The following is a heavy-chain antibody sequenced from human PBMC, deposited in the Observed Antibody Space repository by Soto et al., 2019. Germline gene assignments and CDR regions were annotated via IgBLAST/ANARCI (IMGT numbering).Heavy chain of an antibody. CDR3: ARGTTVNDYYYMDV. Sequence: QLQLQESGPGLVKPSETLSLTCTVSGGSISSSSYYWGWIRQPPGKGLEWIGSIYYSGSTYYNPSLKSRVTISVDTSKNQFSLKLSSVTAADTAVYYCARGTTVNDYYYMDVWGKGTTVTVSS. D-gene: IGHD4-17*01. V-gene: IGHV4-39*01. J-gene: IGHJ6*03. CDR2: IYYSGST. CDR1: GGSISSSSYY.